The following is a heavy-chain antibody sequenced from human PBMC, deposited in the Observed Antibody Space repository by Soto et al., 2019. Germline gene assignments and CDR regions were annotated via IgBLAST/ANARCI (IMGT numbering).Heavy chain of an antibody. D-gene: IGHD6-19*01. CDR1: GFTFSDYY. CDR3: ASSSRGVADSDAFDI. J-gene: IGHJ3*02. Sequence: QVQLVESGGGLVKPGGSLRLSCAASGFTFSDYYMSWIRQAPGKGLEWVSYISSSSSYTNYADSVKGRFTISRDNAKTSRYLQMNSLRAEDTAVYYCASSSRGVADSDAFDIWGQGTMVTVSS. V-gene: IGHV3-11*06. CDR2: ISSSSSYT.